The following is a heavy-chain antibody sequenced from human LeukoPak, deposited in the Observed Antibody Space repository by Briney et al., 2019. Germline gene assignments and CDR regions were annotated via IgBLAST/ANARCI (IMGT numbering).Heavy chain of an antibody. J-gene: IGHJ5*02. CDR1: GGSISRGTYY. CDR2: IYYSGST. CDR3: ARDQGTMVQGVGYNWFDT. V-gene: IGHV4-31*03. D-gene: IGHD3-10*01. Sequence: SETLSLTCTVSGGSISRGTYYWSWIRQHPGKDLEWIGLIYYSGSTYYNPSLKSRVIISVDTSKNQFSLKLSSVTAADTAVYYCARDQGTMVQGVGYNWFDTWGQGTLVTVSS.